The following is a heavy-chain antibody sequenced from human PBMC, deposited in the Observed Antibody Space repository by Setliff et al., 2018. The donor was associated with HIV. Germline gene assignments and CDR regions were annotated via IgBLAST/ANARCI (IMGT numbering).Heavy chain of an antibody. CDR1: GDSISTDY. J-gene: IGHJ3*01. D-gene: IGHD7-27*01. CDR2: IYNSAST. V-gene: IGHV4-59*12. CDR3: ARGWGHDGFDF. Sequence: SETLSLTCTVSGDSISTDYWTWIRQPPGKGLEWIGYIYNSASTSYNPSLKSRVTISADTSKNQFSLNVSSVTAADTAVYYCARGWGHDGFDFWGQGTMVTVSS.